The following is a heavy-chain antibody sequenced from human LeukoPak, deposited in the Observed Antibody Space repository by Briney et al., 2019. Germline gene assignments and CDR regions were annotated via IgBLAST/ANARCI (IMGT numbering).Heavy chain of an antibody. CDR3: ARRLSGGDNVYGMDV. CDR2: ISAYNGNT. D-gene: IGHD4-17*01. V-gene: IGHV1-18*01. Sequence: GSVKVSCKASGYTFTSYGISWVRQAPGQGLEWMGWISAYNGNTNYAQKLQGRVTMTTDTSTSTAYMELSSLRSEDTAVYYCARRLSGGDNVYGMDVWGQGTTVTVSS. CDR1: GYTFTSYG. J-gene: IGHJ6*02.